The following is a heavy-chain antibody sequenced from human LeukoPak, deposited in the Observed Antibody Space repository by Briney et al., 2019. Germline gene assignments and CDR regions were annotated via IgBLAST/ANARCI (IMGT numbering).Heavy chain of an antibody. J-gene: IGHJ4*02. CDR3: AKDRYSYAFEYSDS. CDR1: GFTFSNYA. D-gene: IGHD5-18*01. V-gene: IGHV3-30-3*01. CDR2: VSYDGSNK. Sequence: GRSLRLSCAASGFTFSNYAMHWVRQAPGKGLEWVAVVSYDGSNKYYADSVKGRFTISRDNSKNTLYLQVNSLRAEDTAVYYCAKDRYSYAFEYSDSWGQGTLVTVSS.